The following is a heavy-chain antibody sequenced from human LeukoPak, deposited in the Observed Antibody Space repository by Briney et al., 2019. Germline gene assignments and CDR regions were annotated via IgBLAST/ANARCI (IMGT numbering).Heavy chain of an antibody. V-gene: IGHV3-23*01. CDR2: ISSSGGST. CDR1: GFTFSNAY. Sequence: PGGSLRLSCAASGFTFSNAYMNWVRQAPGKGLEWVSAISSSGGSTYYADSVKGRFTISRDNSKNTLFLQMNSLRAEDTAVYYCAKTRGSYYFDYWGQGTLVTVSS. D-gene: IGHD3-3*01. J-gene: IGHJ4*02. CDR3: AKTRGSYYFDY.